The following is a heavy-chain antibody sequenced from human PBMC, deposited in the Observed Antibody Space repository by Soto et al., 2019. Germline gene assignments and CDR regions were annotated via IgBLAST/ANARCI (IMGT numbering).Heavy chain of an antibody. Sequence: SETLSLTCTVSGGSISGYYWSWVRQPAGKGLEWVGYIYYSGSTNYNPSLKSRVTISVDTSKNQFSLKLSSVTAADTAVYYCARDVAAAGSWFDPWGQGTLVTVSS. V-gene: IGHV4-59*01. D-gene: IGHD6-13*01. CDR3: ARDVAAAGSWFDP. CDR1: GGSISGYY. CDR2: IYYSGST. J-gene: IGHJ5*02.